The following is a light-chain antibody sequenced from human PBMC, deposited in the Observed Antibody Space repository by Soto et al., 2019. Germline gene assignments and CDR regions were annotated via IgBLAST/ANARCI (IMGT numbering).Light chain of an antibody. CDR1: QSISNW. J-gene: IGKJ2*01. Sequence: DIHMTQAPSTRSASLCGLVTFTCRASQSISNWLAWYQQKPGKAPTLLIYDVSRLESGVPSRFSGSGSGTEFTLTTNSLQPDDFATYYCQQYDSYYTFGQGTKVDI. V-gene: IGKV1-5*01. CDR3: QQYDSYYT. CDR2: DVS.